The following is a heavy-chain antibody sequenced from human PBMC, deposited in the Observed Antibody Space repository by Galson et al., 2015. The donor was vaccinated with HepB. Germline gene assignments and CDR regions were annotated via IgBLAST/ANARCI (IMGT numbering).Heavy chain of an antibody. CDR3: ARQTELWFGALSVPAYFDL. D-gene: IGHD3-10*01. J-gene: IGHJ2*01. V-gene: IGHV3-30*07. CDR1: GFTFSNFA. CDR2: ISYEGTNK. Sequence: SLRLSCAASGFTFSNFAMNWVRQAPGKGLEWVAVISYEGTNKYYADSVRGRFTVSRDNSKNNFSLNLNSVAASETAMYYCARQTELWFGALSVPAYFDLWGRGTLVTVSS.